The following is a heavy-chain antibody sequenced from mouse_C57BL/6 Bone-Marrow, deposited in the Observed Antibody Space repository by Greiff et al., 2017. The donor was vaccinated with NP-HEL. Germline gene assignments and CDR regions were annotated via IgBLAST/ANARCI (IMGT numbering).Heavy chain of an antibody. J-gene: IGHJ4*01. CDR2: INPSNGGT. CDR3: ASGAVVAEDYAMDY. CDR1: GYTFTSYW. D-gene: IGHD1-1*01. V-gene: IGHV1-53*01. Sequence: QVQLQQSGTELVKPGASVKLSCKASGYTFTSYWMHWVKQRPGQGLEWIGNINPSNGGTNYNEKFKSKATLTVDKSSSTAYMQLSSLTSEDSAVYYGASGAVVAEDYAMDYWGQGTSVTVSS.